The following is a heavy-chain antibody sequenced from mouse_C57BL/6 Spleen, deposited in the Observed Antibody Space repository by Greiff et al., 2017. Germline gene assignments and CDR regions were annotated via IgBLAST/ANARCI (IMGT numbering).Heavy chain of an antibody. D-gene: IGHD1-1*01. V-gene: IGHV1-80*01. CDR2: IYPGDGDT. Sequence: VQLQQSGAELVKPGASVKISCKASGYAFSSYWMNWVKQRPGKGLEWIGQIYPGDGDTNYNGKFKGKATLTADKSSSTAYMQLSSLTSEDSAVYVCARRGPDCGSSDDAMDYWGQGTSVTVSS. CDR1: GYAFSSYW. CDR3: ARRGPDCGSSDDAMDY. J-gene: IGHJ4*01.